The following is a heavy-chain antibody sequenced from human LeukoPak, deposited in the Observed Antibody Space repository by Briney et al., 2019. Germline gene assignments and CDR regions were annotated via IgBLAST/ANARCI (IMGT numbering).Heavy chain of an antibody. Sequence: QTGGSLRLSCAASVFTFSSYAMYWVRQAPGKALEWVSDIFGSGGSTHYADSVKGRSTISRDNSKNTVYLQMNSLRAEDTAVYYCAKTTTGYSSGRFPGWPVDYWGQGTLVTVSS. D-gene: IGHD6-19*01. CDR1: VFTFSSYA. CDR3: AKTTTGYSSGRFPGWPVDY. V-gene: IGHV3-23*01. J-gene: IGHJ4*02. CDR2: IFGSGGST.